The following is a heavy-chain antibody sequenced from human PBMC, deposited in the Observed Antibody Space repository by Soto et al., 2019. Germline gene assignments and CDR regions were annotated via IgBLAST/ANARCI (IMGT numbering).Heavy chain of an antibody. J-gene: IGHJ4*02. V-gene: IGHV1-69*01. CDR3: ARERGYYYGSGSYRLFDY. CDR1: GGTFSSYA. CDR2: IIPIFGTA. Sequence: QVQLVQSGAEVKKPGSSVKVSCKASGGTFSSYAISWVRQAPGQGLEWMGGIIPIFGTANYAQKFQGRVTITPDESTSTAYMELSSLRSEDTAVYYCARERGYYYGSGSYRLFDYWGQGTLVTVSS. D-gene: IGHD3-10*01.